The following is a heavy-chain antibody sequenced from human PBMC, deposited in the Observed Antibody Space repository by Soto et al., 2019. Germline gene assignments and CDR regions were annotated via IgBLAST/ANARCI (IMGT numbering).Heavy chain of an antibody. J-gene: IGHJ4*02. CDR2: ISYDGSNK. D-gene: IGHD3-22*01. Sequence: QVQLVESGGGVVQPGMSLRLSCAASGFTFSSYGMHWVRQAPGKGREWVAVISYDGSNKYHADSVKGRFTISRDNSKNTLYLQMNSLRVEDTAVYYCAKTTDRSGYYSRFDYWGQGALVTVSS. V-gene: IGHV3-30*18. CDR3: AKTTDRSGYYSRFDY. CDR1: GFTFSSYG.